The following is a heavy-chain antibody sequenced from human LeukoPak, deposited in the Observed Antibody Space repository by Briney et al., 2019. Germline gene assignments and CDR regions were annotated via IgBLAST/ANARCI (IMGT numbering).Heavy chain of an antibody. CDR1: GGSIGSGGYH. D-gene: IGHD3-22*01. CDR2: MKDRGST. J-gene: IGHJ5*02. CDR3: ARFYYDSSGYSRWFDP. V-gene: IGHV4-31*03. Sequence: SQTLSLTCTVSGGSIGSGGYHWSWVRQHPGKGLEWIGYMKDRGSTYHNPSLKSRVTISVDTSKNQFSLRLSSVTAADTAVYYCARFYYDSSGYSRWFDPWGQGTLVTVSS.